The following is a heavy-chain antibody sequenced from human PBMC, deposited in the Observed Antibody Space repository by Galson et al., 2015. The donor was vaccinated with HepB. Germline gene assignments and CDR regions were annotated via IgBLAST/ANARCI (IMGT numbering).Heavy chain of an antibody. CDR3: ATGGGYDQMDYYYGMDV. CDR2: IIPIFGTA. Sequence: SVKVSCKASGGTFSSYAISWVRQAPGQGLEWMGGIIPIFGTANYAQKFQGRVTITADESTSTAYMELSSLRSEDTAVYYCATGGGYDQMDYYYGMDVWGQGTTVTVSS. J-gene: IGHJ6*02. D-gene: IGHD5-12*01. V-gene: IGHV1-69*13. CDR1: GGTFSSYA.